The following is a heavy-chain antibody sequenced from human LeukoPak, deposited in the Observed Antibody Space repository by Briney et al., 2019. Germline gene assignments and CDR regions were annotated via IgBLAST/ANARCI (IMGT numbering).Heavy chain of an antibody. CDR1: GFTFSSYW. J-gene: IGHJ4*02. CDR2: IKQDGSEK. V-gene: IGHV3-7*01. D-gene: IGHD3-22*01. Sequence: GGSLRLSCAASGFTFSSYWMSWVRQAPGKGLEWVANIKQDGSEKYYVDSVKGRFTISRDNAKNSLYLQMNSLRAEDTAVYYCARVAGHGLRITMIVVVANTDYWGQGTLVTVSS. CDR3: ARVAGHGLRITMIVVVANTDY.